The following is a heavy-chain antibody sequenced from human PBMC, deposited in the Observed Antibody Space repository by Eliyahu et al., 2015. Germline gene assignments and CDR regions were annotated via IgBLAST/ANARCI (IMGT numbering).Heavy chain of an antibody. Sequence: QLQLQESGPGLVKPSETLSLTCTVSGGSISXSSYYWGWIRQPPGKGLEWIGSIYYSGSTYYNPSLKSRVTISVDTSKNQFSLKLSSVTAADTAVYYCARHVGFVGRLLPNYYMDVWGKGTTVTVSS. CDR3: ARHVGFVGRLLPNYYMDV. D-gene: IGHD2-21*01. V-gene: IGHV4-39*01. CDR2: IYYSGST. CDR1: GGSISXSSYY. J-gene: IGHJ6*03.